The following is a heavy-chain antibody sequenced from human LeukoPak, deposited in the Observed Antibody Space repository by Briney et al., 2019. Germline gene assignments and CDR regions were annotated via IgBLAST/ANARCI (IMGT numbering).Heavy chain of an antibody. CDR1: GYTFTSYD. Sequence: GASVKVSCKASGYTFTSYDINWVRQAPGQGLEWMGWINPNSGGTNYAQKFQGRVTMTRDTSISTAYMELSRLRSDDTAVYYCASGRGFRELSHPLDYWGQGTLVTVSS. J-gene: IGHJ4*02. D-gene: IGHD3-10*01. V-gene: IGHV1-2*02. CDR2: INPNSGGT. CDR3: ASGRGFRELSHPLDY.